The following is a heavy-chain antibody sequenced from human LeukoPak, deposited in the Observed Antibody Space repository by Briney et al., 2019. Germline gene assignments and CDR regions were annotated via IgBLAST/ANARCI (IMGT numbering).Heavy chain of an antibody. Sequence: SETLSLTCTVSGGSISSYYWSWIRQPPGKGLEWIGYIYYSGSTNYNPSLKSRVTISVDTSKNQFSLRLSSVTAADTAMYYCVKSGGYGLIDYWGQGALVTVSS. V-gene: IGHV4-59*08. CDR1: GGSISSYY. D-gene: IGHD6-19*01. CDR2: IYYSGST. J-gene: IGHJ4*02. CDR3: VKSGGYGLIDY.